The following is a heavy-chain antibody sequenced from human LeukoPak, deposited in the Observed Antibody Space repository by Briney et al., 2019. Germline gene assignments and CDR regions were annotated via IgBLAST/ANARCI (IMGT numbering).Heavy chain of an antibody. J-gene: IGHJ4*02. V-gene: IGHV3-48*04. CDR3: ARDLVAVAGAVDY. CDR1: GFTFSSYS. D-gene: IGHD6-19*01. CDR2: ISSSSSTI. Sequence: GGSLRLSCAASGFTFSSYSMNWVRQAPGKGLEWVSYISSSSSTIYYADSVKRRFTISRDNAKNSLYLQMNSLRAEDTAVYYCARDLVAVAGAVDYWGQAALVTV.